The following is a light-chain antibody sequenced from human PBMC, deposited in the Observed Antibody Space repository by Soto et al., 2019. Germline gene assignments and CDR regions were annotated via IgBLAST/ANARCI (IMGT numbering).Light chain of an antibody. CDR3: QQLFMYPPT. Sequence: IQLTQSPCSQPASMGDSVTTTCRTSQGIFNYLAWYQQKAGKAAKLLIYGASTLQGGVPSSFSGSESGTDFTLTVSSLQHEDLATYYYQQLFMYPPTFGPGTNVYIK. CDR1: QGIFNY. CDR2: GAS. V-gene: IGKV1-9*01. J-gene: IGKJ3*01.